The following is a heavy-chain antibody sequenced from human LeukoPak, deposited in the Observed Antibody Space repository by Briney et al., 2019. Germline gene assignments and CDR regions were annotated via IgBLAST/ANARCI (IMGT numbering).Heavy chain of an antibody. CDR3: ARWFTSGRGFFDY. Sequence: GGSLRLSCAASGFTFSSYSMTWVRQAPGKGLEWVSSISSRSSYIYYADSVKGRFTISRENAKNSLYLQMNSLRAEDTAVYYCARWFTSGRGFFDYWGQGILVTVSS. CDR2: ISSRSSYI. J-gene: IGHJ4*02. V-gene: IGHV3-21*01. D-gene: IGHD6-19*01. CDR1: GFTFSSYS.